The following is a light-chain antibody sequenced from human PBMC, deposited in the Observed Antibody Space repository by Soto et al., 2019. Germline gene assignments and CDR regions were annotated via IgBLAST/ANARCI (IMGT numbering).Light chain of an antibody. CDR1: QSVSSSY. Sequence: EIVLTQSPGTLSLSPGERATLSCRASQSVSSSYLAWYQQKPGQAPRLINYGAPSTATGIPDRFSGSGSGTDFTLTISILEPEDFAVYYCQQYGSSRTFGQGTKLEIK. CDR3: QQYGSSRT. J-gene: IGKJ2*02. CDR2: GAP. V-gene: IGKV3-20*01.